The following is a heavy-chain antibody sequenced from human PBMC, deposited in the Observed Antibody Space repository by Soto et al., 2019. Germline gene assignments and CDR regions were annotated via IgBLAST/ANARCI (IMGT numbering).Heavy chain of an antibody. V-gene: IGHV4-59*01. Sequence: QVQLQESGPGLVKASETLSLTCTVSGGSISSNYWSWIRQPPGKGLEWIGYIYYSGSTNYNPYLKSRVTISVDTSKNQFSLKLSSVTAADTAVSSCARDRAAGIDWYFDLWGRGTLVTVSS. CDR3: ARDRAAGIDWYFDL. CDR2: IYYSGST. D-gene: IGHD6-25*01. J-gene: IGHJ2*01. CDR1: GGSISSNY.